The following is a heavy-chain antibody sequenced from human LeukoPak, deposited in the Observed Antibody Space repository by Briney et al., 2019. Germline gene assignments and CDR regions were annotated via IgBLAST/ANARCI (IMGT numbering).Heavy chain of an antibody. CDR3: AREDYGDFPDY. J-gene: IGHJ4*02. CDR2: ISGYNGNT. V-gene: IGHV1-18*04. Sequence: ASVKVSCKASGYTFTGYYMHWVRQAPGQGLEWMGWISGYNGNTNYAQKLQGRVTMTTDTSTSTAYMELKSLKSDDTAVYYCAREDYGDFPDYWGQGTLVTVSS. D-gene: IGHD4-17*01. CDR1: GYTFTGYY.